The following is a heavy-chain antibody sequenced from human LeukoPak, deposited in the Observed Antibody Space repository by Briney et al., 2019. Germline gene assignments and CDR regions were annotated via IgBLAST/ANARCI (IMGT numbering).Heavy chain of an antibody. V-gene: IGHV3-7*01. D-gene: IGHD3-16*01. CDR3: ARYRRVWDAFDI. J-gene: IGHJ3*02. Sequence: GGSLRLSCAASGFTFSSYWMSWVRQAPGKGLEWVANIKQDGSEKYYVDSVKGRFTISRDNAENSLYLQMNSLRAEDTAVYYCARYRRVWDAFDIWGQGTMVTVHS. CDR1: GFTFSSYW. CDR2: IKQDGSEK.